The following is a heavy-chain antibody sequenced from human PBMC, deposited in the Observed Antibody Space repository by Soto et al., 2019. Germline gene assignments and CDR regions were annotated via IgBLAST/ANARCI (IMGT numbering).Heavy chain of an antibody. J-gene: IGHJ4*02. CDR1: GFTFSSYE. V-gene: IGHV3-48*03. Sequence: EVQLVESGVGLVQPGGSLRLSCAASGFTFSSYEMNWVRQAPGKGLEWVSYISSSGTIYYADSVKGRFTISRDNANNSLYLQMNSLRAEDTAVYYCATPVTHPPFHYWGQGTLVTFSS. CDR3: ATPVTHPPFHY. CDR2: ISSSGTI.